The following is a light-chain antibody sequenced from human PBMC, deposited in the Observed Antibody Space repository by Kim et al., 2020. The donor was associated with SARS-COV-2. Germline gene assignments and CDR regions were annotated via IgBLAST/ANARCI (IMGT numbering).Light chain of an antibody. CDR3: QQSYSTPYS. CDR1: QSISRY. V-gene: IGKV1-39*01. J-gene: IGKJ2*03. CDR2: AAS. Sequence: SASVRDRVTITCRASQSISRYLKWYQQKPGRAPKLLIYAASSLQSGVPSRLSGSGSGTDFTLTISSLQPEDFAAYYCQQSYSTPYSFGQGTKLEI.